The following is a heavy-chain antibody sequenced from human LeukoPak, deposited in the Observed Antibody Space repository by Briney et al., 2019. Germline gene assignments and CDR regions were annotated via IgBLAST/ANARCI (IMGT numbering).Heavy chain of an antibody. D-gene: IGHD3-9*01. CDR1: GYTFTSYD. V-gene: IGHV1-8*01. CDR2: MNPNSGNT. Sequence: ASVKVSCKASGYTFTSYDINWVRQATGQGLEWMGWMNPNSGNTGYAQKFQGRVTMTRNTSISTAYMELSSLRSEDTAVYYCARVPRQSILRYFDWSPHYYYYMDVWGKGTTVTISS. J-gene: IGHJ6*03. CDR3: ARVPRQSILRYFDWSPHYYYYMDV.